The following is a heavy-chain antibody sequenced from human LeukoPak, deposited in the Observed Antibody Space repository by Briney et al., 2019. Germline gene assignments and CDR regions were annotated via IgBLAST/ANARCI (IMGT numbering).Heavy chain of an antibody. D-gene: IGHD2-15*01. Sequence: PGGSLRLSCAASGFTFSDYYMSWIRQAPGKGLEWVSYISSSGSTIYYADSVKGRFTISRDNAKNSLYLQMNSLRAEDTAVYYCAGVVWKWWSIDYWGQGTLVTVSS. CDR1: GFTFSDYY. CDR3: AGVVWKWWSIDY. CDR2: ISSSGSTI. J-gene: IGHJ4*02. V-gene: IGHV3-11*01.